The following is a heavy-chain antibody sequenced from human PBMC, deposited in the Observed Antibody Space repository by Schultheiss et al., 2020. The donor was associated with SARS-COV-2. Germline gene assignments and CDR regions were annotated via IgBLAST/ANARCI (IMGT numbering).Heavy chain of an antibody. CDR1: GFTFSSYS. CDR2: ISSSSSYI. Sequence: GGSLRLSCAASGFTFSSYSMNWVRQAPGKGLEWVSSISSSSSYIYYADSVKGRFTISRDNAKNSLDLQMSGLRAEDTGVYYCARDWGYGSSRDFYYIYGMDVWGRGTTVTVSS. V-gene: IGHV3-21*04. D-gene: IGHD3-10*01. CDR3: ARDWGYGSSRDFYYIYGMDV. J-gene: IGHJ6*02.